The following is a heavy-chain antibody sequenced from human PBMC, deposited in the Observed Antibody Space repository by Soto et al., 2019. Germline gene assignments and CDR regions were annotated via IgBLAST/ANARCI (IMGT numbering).Heavy chain of an antibody. D-gene: IGHD3-22*01. CDR2: ISYDGSNK. CDR3: ARVSNYYDYYFDY. J-gene: IGHJ4*02. V-gene: IGHV3-30-3*01. Sequence: ESGGGVVQPGRSLRLSCAASGFTFSSYAMHWVRQAPGKGLEWVAVISYDGSNKYYADSVKGRFTISRDNSKNTLYLQMNSLRAEDTAVYYCARVSNYYDYYFDYWGQGTLVTVSS. CDR1: GFTFSSYA.